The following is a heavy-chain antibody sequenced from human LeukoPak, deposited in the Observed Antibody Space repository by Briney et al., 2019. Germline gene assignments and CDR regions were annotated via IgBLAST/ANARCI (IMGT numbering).Heavy chain of an antibody. J-gene: IGHJ4*02. CDR2: IRYDGSNK. CDR3: AKDTDSSPYYFDY. CDR1: GFTLSSYG. Sequence: GGSLRLSCAASGFTLSSYGMHWVRQAPGKGLEWVAFIRYDGSNKYYADSVKGRFTISRDNSKNTLYLQMNSLRAEDTAVYYCAKDTDSSPYYFDYWGQGTLVTVSS. V-gene: IGHV3-30*02. D-gene: IGHD6-13*01.